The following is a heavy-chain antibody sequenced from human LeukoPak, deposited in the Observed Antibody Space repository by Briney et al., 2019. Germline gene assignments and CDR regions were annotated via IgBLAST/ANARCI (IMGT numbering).Heavy chain of an antibody. CDR2: IYYSGST. Sequence: SETLSLTCTVSGGSISSYYWSWIRQPLGKGLEWIGYIYYSGSTNYNPSLKSRVTISVDTSKNQFSLKLSSVTAADTAVYYCARHVPDLYYCDSSGHDAFDIWGQGTMVTVSS. V-gene: IGHV4-59*08. CDR1: GGSISSYY. CDR3: ARHVPDLYYCDSSGHDAFDI. J-gene: IGHJ3*02. D-gene: IGHD3-22*01.